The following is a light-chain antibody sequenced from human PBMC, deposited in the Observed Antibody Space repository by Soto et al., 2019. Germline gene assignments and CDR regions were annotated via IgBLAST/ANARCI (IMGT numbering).Light chain of an antibody. V-gene: IGKV1-39*01. CDR1: QSISTY. Sequence: DIQMTQSPSSLSASVGDRVTVTCRASQSISTYLNWYQQKPGKAPNILIYEASSLQSGVPSRFSGSGSGTDFTLTISSLQPEDFATYYCQQSYITPWTFGQGTKVDMK. CDR3: QQSYITPWT. CDR2: EAS. J-gene: IGKJ1*01.